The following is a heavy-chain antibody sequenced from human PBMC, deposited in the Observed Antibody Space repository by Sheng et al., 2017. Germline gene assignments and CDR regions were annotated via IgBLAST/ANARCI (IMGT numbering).Heavy chain of an antibody. J-gene: IGHJ4*02. CDR1: GYTFTNYG. V-gene: IGHV1-18*01. Sequence: QVQLVQSGGEVRKPGASVKVSCKASGYTFTNYGISWVRQAPGQGLEWMGWISANNGNTNYARKFQGRVTMTTDTSTRTAYIELRSLKSDDTALYYCARGGELLSRSFDYWGQGTLVTVSS. CDR3: ARGGELLSRSFDY. CDR2: ISANNGNT. D-gene: IGHD1-26*01.